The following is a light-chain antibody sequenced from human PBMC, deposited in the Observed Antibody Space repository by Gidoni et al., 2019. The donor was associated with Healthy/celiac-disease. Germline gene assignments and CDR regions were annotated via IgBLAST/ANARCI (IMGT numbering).Light chain of an antibody. CDR1: QSLLHSTGYNS. Sequence: DIVMTQSPLSLPVTPGEPASISCRSSQSLLHSTGYNSLDWYLQKPGQSPQLLIDVGTDRASGVPDRFSGSGSGTDFTLKSSRVEAEDVGVYYCMQALQTPRTFXQXTKVEIK. V-gene: IGKV2-28*01. CDR2: VGT. CDR3: MQALQTPRT. J-gene: IGKJ1*01.